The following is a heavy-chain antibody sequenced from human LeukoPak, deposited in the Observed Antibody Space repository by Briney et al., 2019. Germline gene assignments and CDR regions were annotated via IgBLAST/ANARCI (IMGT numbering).Heavy chain of an antibody. CDR1: GFTFSSYA. V-gene: IGHV3-23*01. J-gene: IGHJ3*02. Sequence: PGGSLRLSCAASGFTFSSYAMSWVRQAPGKGLEWVSAISGSGGSTYYADSVKGRLTISRDNSKNTLYLQMNSLRAEDTAVYYCAKDQYTIFGVVISFDAFDIWGQGTMVTVSS. CDR3: AKDQYTIFGVVISFDAFDI. CDR2: ISGSGGST. D-gene: IGHD3-3*01.